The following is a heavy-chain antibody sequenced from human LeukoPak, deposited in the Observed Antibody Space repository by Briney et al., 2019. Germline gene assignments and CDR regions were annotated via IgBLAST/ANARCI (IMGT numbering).Heavy chain of an antibody. CDR3: ARVQVFDY. V-gene: IGHV4-34*01. J-gene: IGHJ4*02. Sequence: SETLSLTCAVYGGSFSGYYWSWIRQPPGKGLEWIGEINHKGSTNYNPSLKSRVTISVDTSKNQFSLKLSSVTAADTAVYYCARVQVFDYWGQGTLVTVSS. CDR1: GGSFSGYY. CDR2: INHKGST.